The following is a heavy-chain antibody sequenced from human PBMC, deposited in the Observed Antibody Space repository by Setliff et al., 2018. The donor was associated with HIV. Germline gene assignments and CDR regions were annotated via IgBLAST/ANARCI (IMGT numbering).Heavy chain of an antibody. J-gene: IGHJ6*03. CDR1: GGNFSTYG. CDR3: ARARTDYYDRGRRSHYYIDV. CDR2: IIPLFNKS. D-gene: IGHD3-22*01. Sequence: SVKVSCKASGGNFSTYGISWVRQAPGQGLEWMGGIIPLFNKSNNAQKFQVRVTMTWDTSTSTAYMELNNVKFEDTAVYYCARARTDYYDRGRRSHYYIDVWARGATVTVSS. V-gene: IGHV1-69*06.